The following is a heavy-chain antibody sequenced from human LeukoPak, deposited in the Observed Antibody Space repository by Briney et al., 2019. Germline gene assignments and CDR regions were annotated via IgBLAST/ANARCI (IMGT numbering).Heavy chain of an antibody. CDR3: ASKGQYCGTLTCKDY. V-gene: IGHV3-53*01. J-gene: IGHJ4*02. CDR2: IYGGGST. CDR1: GFTVSSNY. Sequence: GSLRLSCAASGFTVSSNYMSWVRQAPGKGLECVSLIYGGGSTYYADSVKGRFTISRDNSKNTIFLQLTSLRVEDTAVYYCASKGQYCGTLTCKDYWGRGTLVTVSS. D-gene: IGHD2-21*01.